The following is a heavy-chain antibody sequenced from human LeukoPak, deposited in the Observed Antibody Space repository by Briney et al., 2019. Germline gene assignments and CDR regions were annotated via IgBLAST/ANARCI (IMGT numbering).Heavy chain of an antibody. CDR1: GNSISSGDNY. CDR3: ARASYSYDINGWVPFDY. D-gene: IGHD3-22*01. CDR2: IYTSGST. V-gene: IGHV4-61*02. Sequence: SQTLSLTCTVSGNSISSGDNYWSWIRQPAGKGLEWIGRIYTSGSTNYNPSLKSRVTISGDTSKNQFSLRLSSVTAADTAVYYCARASYSYDINGWVPFDYWGQGTLVAVSS. J-gene: IGHJ4*02.